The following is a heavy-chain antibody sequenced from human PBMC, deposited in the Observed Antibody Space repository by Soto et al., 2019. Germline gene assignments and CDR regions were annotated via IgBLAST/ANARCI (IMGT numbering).Heavy chain of an antibody. CDR3: ARGSGSYYKWNWFDP. CDR1: GGSISSYY. CDR2: IYYSGST. Sequence: SETLSLTCTVSGGSISSYYWSWIRQPPGKGLEWIGYIYYSGSTNYNPSLKSRVTISVDTSKNQFSLKLSSVTAADTAVYYCARGSGSYYKWNWFDPWGQGTLVTVSS. J-gene: IGHJ5*02. D-gene: IGHD3-10*01. V-gene: IGHV4-59*01.